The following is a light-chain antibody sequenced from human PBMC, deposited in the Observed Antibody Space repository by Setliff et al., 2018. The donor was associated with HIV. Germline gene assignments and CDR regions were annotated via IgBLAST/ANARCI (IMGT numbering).Light chain of an antibody. V-gene: IGLV2-14*03. Sequence: QSVLTQAASVSGSPGQSITMSCTGTSGDVGGGSNYVSWFQQHPGKAPKLIIFDVNKRPSGVSDRFSASKSGNTASLTISGLQADDEADYYCCSFTSSNTYVFGTGTKVTVL. CDR3: CSFTSSNTYV. CDR1: SGDVGGGSNY. CDR2: DVN. J-gene: IGLJ1*01.